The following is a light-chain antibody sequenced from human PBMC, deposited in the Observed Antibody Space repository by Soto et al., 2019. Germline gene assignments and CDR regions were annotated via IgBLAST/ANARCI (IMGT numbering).Light chain of an antibody. J-gene: IGKJ2*01. CDR3: QQYSSYPLT. CDR2: DAS. CDR1: QSISSW. V-gene: IGKV1-5*01. Sequence: DIQMTQSPSTLSASVGDRVTITCRASQSISSWLAWYQQKPGKAPNFLIYDASSLGSEVPSRFSGSGSGTEFTLTISSLQPDDFATYYCQQYSSYPLTFGQGTNLEIK.